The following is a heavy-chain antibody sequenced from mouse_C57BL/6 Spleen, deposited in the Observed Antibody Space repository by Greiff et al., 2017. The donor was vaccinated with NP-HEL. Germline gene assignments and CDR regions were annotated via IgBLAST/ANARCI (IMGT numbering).Heavy chain of an antibody. V-gene: IGHV1-64*01. CDR1: GYTFTSYW. J-gene: IGHJ2*01. Sequence: VKLQQPGAELVKPGASVKLSCKASGYTFTSYWMHWVKQRPGQGLEWIGMIHPNSGSTNYNEKFKSKATLTVDKSSSTAYRQLSSLTSEDSAVYYCARSAYYSNYPDYWGQGTTLTVSS. CDR3: ARSAYYSNYPDY. D-gene: IGHD2-5*01. CDR2: IHPNSGST.